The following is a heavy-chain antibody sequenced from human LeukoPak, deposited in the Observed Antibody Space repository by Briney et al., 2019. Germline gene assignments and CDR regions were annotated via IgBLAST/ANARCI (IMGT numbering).Heavy chain of an antibody. V-gene: IGHV4-61*02. CDR3: ARVFDSGSQAYFYYMDV. CDR1: GGSISSGSYY. J-gene: IGHJ6*03. Sequence: SQTLSLTCTVSGGSISSGSYYWSWIRQPAGKGLEWIGRIYTSGSTNYNPSLKSRVTISVDTSKNQFSLKVSSVTAADTAVYYCARVFDSGSQAYFYYMDVWGKGTTVTISS. CDR2: IYTSGST. D-gene: IGHD3-10*01.